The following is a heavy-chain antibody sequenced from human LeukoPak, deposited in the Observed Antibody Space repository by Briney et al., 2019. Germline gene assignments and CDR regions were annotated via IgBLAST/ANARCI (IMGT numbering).Heavy chain of an antibody. CDR1: GFTFSSYA. V-gene: IGHV3-30*14. Sequence: GGSLRLSCAASGFTFSSYAMHWVRQAPGKGLEWVAVISYDGSNKYYADSVKGRFTISRDNSKNTLYLQMNSLRAEDTAVYYCARGGSYLSAFDIWGQGTMVTVSS. CDR3: ARGGSYLSAFDI. J-gene: IGHJ3*02. D-gene: IGHD1-26*01. CDR2: ISYDGSNK.